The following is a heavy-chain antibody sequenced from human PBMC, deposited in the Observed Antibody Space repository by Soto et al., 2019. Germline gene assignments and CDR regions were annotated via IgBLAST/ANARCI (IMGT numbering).Heavy chain of an antibody. CDR3: SKVAVTTIRYYYYYMDV. V-gene: IGHV3-23*01. CDR1: GFTFSSYA. CDR2: ISGSGGST. Sequence: PGGSMRLSCAASGFTFSSYAMSWVRQETGKGLEWVSAISGSGGSTYYADSVKGRFTISRDNSKNTLYLQMNSLRAEDTAVYFCSKVAVTTIRYYYYYMDVWGKGTTVTVSS. J-gene: IGHJ6*03. D-gene: IGHD4-17*01.